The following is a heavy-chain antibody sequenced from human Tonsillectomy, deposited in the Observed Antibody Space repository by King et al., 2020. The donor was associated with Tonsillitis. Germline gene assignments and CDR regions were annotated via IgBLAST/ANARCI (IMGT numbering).Heavy chain of an antibody. Sequence: QLQESGPGLVKPSETLSLTCAVSGYSISSGYYWGWIRQPPGKGLEWIGIIYHSGSTYYNPSLKSRVTISVDTSKNQFSLKLSSVTAADTAVYYRAREGGDAAGDVIDPWGQGTLVTVSS. CDR1: GYSISSGYY. J-gene: IGHJ5*02. D-gene: IGHD6-13*01. CDR3: AREGGDAAGDVIDP. V-gene: IGHV4-38-2*02. CDR2: IYHSGST.